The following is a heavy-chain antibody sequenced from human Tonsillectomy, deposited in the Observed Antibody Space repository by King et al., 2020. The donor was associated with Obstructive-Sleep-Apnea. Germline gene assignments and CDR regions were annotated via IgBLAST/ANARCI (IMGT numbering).Heavy chain of an antibody. CDR1: GFTFDDYA. D-gene: IGHD2-2*01. Sequence: VQLVESGGGLVQPGRSLRLSCAASGFTFDDYAMHWVRQAPGKGLEWVSGISWNSGSIGYADSVKGRFTISRDNAKNSLYLQMNSLRAEDTALYYCAKDIVAANYYYGMDVWGQGTTVTVSS. V-gene: IGHV3-9*01. J-gene: IGHJ6*02. CDR3: AKDIVAANYYYGMDV. CDR2: ISWNSGSI.